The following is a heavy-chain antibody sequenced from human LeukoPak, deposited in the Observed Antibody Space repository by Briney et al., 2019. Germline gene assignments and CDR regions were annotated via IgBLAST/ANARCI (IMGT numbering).Heavy chain of an antibody. V-gene: IGHV3-53*01. CDR3: AGLTGDDWYFHL. Sequence: GGSLRLSCAASGFTVSNNYMGWVRQAPGKGLEWVSLIYISGTTKYADSVKGRFAISRDNPRDTLYLQMNSLTAEDTAVYYCAGLTGDDWYFHLWGRGTLVTVSS. D-gene: IGHD3-9*01. J-gene: IGHJ2*01. CDR2: IYISGTT. CDR1: GFTVSNNY.